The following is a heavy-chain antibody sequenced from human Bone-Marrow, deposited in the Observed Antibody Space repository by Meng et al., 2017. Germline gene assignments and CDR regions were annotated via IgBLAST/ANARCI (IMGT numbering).Heavy chain of an antibody. V-gene: IGHV1-2*02. D-gene: IGHD6-19*01. CDR3: AREPSLPGVAVAGSPYYYYGMDV. J-gene: IGHJ6*02. CDR2: INPNSGGT. CDR1: GYTFTGYY. Sequence: ASVKVSCKASGYTFTGYYMHWVRQAPGQGLEWMGWINPNSGGTNYAQKFQGRVTMTRDTSISTAYMELSRLRSDDTAVYYCAREPSLPGVAVAGSPYYYYGMDVWGQGTTVT.